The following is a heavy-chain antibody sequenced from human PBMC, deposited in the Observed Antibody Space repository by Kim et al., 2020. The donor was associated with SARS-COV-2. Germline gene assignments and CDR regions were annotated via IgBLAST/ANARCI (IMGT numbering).Heavy chain of an antibody. Sequence: GGSLRLSCAASGFTFDDYAMHWVRQAPGKGLEWVSGISWNSGSIGYADSVKGRFTISRDNAKNSLYLQMNSLRAEDTALYYCAKDIGDRTGGGLDYWGQGTLVTVSS. CDR1: GFTFDDYA. CDR3: AKDIGDRTGGGLDY. J-gene: IGHJ4*02. CDR2: ISWNSGSI. D-gene: IGHD3-16*01. V-gene: IGHV3-9*01.